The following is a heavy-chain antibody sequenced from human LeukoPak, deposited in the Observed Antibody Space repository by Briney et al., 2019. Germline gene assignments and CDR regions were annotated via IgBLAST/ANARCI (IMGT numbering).Heavy chain of an antibody. Sequence: ASVKVSCKASGYTFTSYGISWVRQAPGQGLEWMGWISVYNGNTNYAQKLQGRVTMTTDTSTNTAYMELRSLGSDDTAVYYCARGHRMDILTGYYRSHYYYYMDVWGKGTTVTISS. V-gene: IGHV1-18*01. J-gene: IGHJ6*03. CDR3: ARGHRMDILTGYYRSHYYYYMDV. D-gene: IGHD3-9*01. CDR1: GYTFTSYG. CDR2: ISVYNGNT.